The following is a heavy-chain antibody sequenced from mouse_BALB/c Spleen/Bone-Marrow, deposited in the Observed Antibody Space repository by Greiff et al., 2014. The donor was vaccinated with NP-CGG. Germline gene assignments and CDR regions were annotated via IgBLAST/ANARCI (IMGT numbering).Heavy chain of an antibody. D-gene: IGHD1-1*01. CDR2: IYPGDGDT. V-gene: IGHV1-82*01. J-gene: IGHJ4*01. CDR1: GYAFSSSW. CDR3: ARSAYYGSSYGAMDY. Sequence: VQLLQSGPELVKPGASVKISCTGSGYAFSSSWMNWVKQRPGQGLEWIGRIYPGDGDTNSNGRFKGKATLTADRSSNTAYMQLSSLTSVDSAVYFCARSAYYGSSYGAMDYWGQGTSVTVSS.